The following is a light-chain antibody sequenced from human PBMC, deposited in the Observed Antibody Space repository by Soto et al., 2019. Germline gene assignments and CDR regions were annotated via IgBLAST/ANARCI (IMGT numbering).Light chain of an antibody. J-gene: IGKJ3*01. CDR1: QGISSY. CDR2: AAS. Sequence: DIQLTQSPSFLSASVGDRVTITCRASQGISSYLAWYQQQPGKAPKLLIYAASTLQSGVPSRFSGSGSGTEFTLTISSLQHEDFATYFCQQLNSFTFGPGTKVDVK. V-gene: IGKV1-9*01. CDR3: QQLNSFT.